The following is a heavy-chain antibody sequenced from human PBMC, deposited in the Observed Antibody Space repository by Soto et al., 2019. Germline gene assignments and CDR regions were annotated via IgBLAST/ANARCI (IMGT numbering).Heavy chain of an antibody. CDR3: ARDGGCRDGYTVGCNCFDP. D-gene: IGHD5-12*01. J-gene: IGHJ5*02. Sequence: QVQLVESGGGVVQPGRSLRLSCAASGFTFSSYGMHWVRQAPGKGLEWVAVIWYDGSNKYYADSVKGRFTISRDNSKNTLSLQMSSRRAEDTAVYYCARDGGCRDGYTVGCNCFDPWGQGTLVTVSS. CDR2: IWYDGSNK. V-gene: IGHV3-33*01. CDR1: GFTFSSYG.